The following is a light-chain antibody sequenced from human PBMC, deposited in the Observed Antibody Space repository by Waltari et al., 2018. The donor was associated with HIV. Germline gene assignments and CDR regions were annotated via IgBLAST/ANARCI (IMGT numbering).Light chain of an antibody. CDR1: QSVFYKSTKKKY. CDR2: WAS. J-gene: IGKJ4*01. Sequence: DIVMTQSPDSLAVYLGERATINCKSSQSVFYKSTKKKYFAWYQQKPGQPPKMIIYWASNRESCVPYRFSGSGSGTDFTLTISSLQAVDVAVYYCQQYYSTPLTFGGGTKVEIK. CDR3: QQYYSTPLT. V-gene: IGKV4-1*01.